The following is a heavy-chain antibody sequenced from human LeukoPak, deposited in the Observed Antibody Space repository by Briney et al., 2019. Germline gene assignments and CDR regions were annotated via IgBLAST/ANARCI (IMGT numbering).Heavy chain of an antibody. V-gene: IGHV4-4*07. J-gene: IGHJ4*02. CDR1: AGSISNFY. D-gene: IGHD1-26*01. Sequence: PSETLSLTCTVSAGSISNFYWSWIRQPAGKGLEWIGRIYTSGSTNYNPSLKSRVTMSVDMSKNQLSLNLNSVTAADTAVYYCARMRWYSGTYGVFDYWGQGTLVTVSS. CDR2: IYTSGST. CDR3: ARMRWYSGTYGVFDY.